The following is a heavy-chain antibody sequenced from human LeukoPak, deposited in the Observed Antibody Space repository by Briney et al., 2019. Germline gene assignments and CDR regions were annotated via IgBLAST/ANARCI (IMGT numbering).Heavy chain of an antibody. D-gene: IGHD3-22*01. CDR2: ISSSSSYI. V-gene: IGHV3-21*01. J-gene: IGHJ5*02. CDR3: ARDRWNYYDGFDP. CDR1: GFTFSSYS. Sequence: GGSLRLSCAASGFTFSSYSMNWVRQAPGKGLEWVSSISSSSSYIYYADSVKGRFTISRDNAKNSLYLQMNSPGAEDTAVYYCARDRWNYYDGFDPWGQGTLVTVSS.